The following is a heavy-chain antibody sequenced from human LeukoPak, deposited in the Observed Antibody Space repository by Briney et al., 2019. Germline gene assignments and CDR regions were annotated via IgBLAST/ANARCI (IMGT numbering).Heavy chain of an antibody. V-gene: IGHV3-23*01. J-gene: IGHJ4*02. CDR3: TKAGSLWGAFDY. CDR1: GFTFSSYA. D-gene: IGHD3-16*01. Sequence: GGSLRLSCAASGFTFSSYAMSWVRQAPGKGLEWVSAISGSGGSTYYADSVKGRFTISRDNSKNTLYLQMNSLRAEDTAVYYCTKAGSLWGAFDYWGQGTLVTVSS. CDR2: ISGSGGST.